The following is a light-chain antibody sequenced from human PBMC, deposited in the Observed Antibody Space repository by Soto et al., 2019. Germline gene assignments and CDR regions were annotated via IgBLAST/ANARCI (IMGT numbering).Light chain of an antibody. V-gene: IGKV1-39*01. Sequence: DIQMTQSPSSLATSVGGRVTSTCRASQRINIYLNWYRQKPGKAPELLIYSASNLQSGVPSRFSGSGSGTDFTLTISSLQPEDFATYYCQQSFSTPTFGQGTRLEIK. CDR2: SAS. CDR3: QQSFSTPT. J-gene: IGKJ5*01. CDR1: QRINIY.